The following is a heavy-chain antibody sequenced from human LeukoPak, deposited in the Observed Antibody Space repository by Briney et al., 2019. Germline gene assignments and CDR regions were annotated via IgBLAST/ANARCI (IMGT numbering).Heavy chain of an antibody. CDR1: GFTFSSYW. J-gene: IGHJ4*02. D-gene: IGHD6-13*01. V-gene: IGHV3-21*01. CDR2: ISSGSSYI. CDR3: ARDKQLGY. Sequence: GGSLRLSCAASGFTFSSYWMHWVRQAPGKGLEWVSSISSGSSYIYYADSLKGRFTISRDNAKNSLYLQLNSLRAEGTAVYYCARDKQLGYWGQGTLVTVSS.